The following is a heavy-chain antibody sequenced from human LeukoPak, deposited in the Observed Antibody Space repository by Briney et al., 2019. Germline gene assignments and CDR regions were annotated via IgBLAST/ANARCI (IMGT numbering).Heavy chain of an antibody. CDR2: ISWNGGNI. D-gene: IGHD6-19*01. CDR1: GFTFDDYA. CDR3: AKGGIAVAGTWFDP. J-gene: IGHJ5*02. V-gene: IGHV3-9*03. Sequence: LSGGSLRLSCAASGFTFDDYAMHWVRQAPGKGLEWVSGISWNGGNIGYADSVKGRFIISRDNARNSLYLQMNSLRAEDMALYYCAKGGIAVAGTWFDPWGQGTLVTVSS.